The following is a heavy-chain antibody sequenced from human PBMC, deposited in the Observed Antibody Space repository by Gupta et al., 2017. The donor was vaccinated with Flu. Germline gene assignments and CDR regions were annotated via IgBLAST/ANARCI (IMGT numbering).Heavy chain of an antibody. J-gene: IGHJ5*02. V-gene: IGHV4-34*01. CDR2: INHSGST. D-gene: IGHD6-13*01. CDR1: GGSFRGSY. CDR3: ARFARGGKYSSSWYVWFDP. Sequence: QVQLQQWGAGLLKPSETLSFTCPVLGGSFRGSYWRWIRQPPGTGLAWIGEINHSGSTNYNPSLKSRVTISVDTSKNQFSLKLSSVTAADTAVYYCARFARGGKYSSSWYVWFDPWGQGTLVTVSS.